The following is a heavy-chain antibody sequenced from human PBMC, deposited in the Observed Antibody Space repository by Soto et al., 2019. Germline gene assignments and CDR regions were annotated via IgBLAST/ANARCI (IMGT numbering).Heavy chain of an antibody. J-gene: IGHJ4*02. D-gene: IGHD4-17*01. CDR2: IWYDGSNK. CDR3: ARDLKDYGDPQYYFDY. V-gene: IGHV3-33*01. Sequence: GGSLRLSCAASGFTFSSYGMHWVRQAPGKGLEWVAVIWYDGSNKYYADSVKGRFTISRDNSKNTLYLQMNSLRAEDTAVYYCARDLKDYGDPQYYFDYWGQGTLVTVSS. CDR1: GFTFSSYG.